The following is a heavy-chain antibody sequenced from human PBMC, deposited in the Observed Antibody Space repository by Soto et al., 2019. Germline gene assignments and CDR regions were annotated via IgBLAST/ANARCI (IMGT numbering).Heavy chain of an antibody. V-gene: IGHV5-51*01. CDR1: GYSFSNYW. J-gene: IGHJ4*02. CDR3: TTSVRYHGDYDY. D-gene: IGHD4-17*01. Sequence: PGESLKISCKGSGYSFSNYWIAWVRQMPWKGLEWMGIIYPGDSDTRYSPSFQGQVTISADTSINTVYLQWSSLKTEDTAVYYCTTSVRYHGDYDYWGQGTLVTVSS. CDR2: IYPGDSDT.